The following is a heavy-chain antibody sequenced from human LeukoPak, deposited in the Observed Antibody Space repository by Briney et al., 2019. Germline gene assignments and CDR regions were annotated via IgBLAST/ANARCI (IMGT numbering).Heavy chain of an antibody. CDR2: IRYDGSNK. J-gene: IGHJ3*02. CDR1: GFTFSSYG. Sequence: GGSLRLSCAASGFTFSSYGMHWVRQAPGKGLEWVAFIRYDGSNKYYADSVKGRFTISRDNSKNSLFVQMNSLRAEDTAVYYCARDVFWKGGAFDIWGQGTMVTVSS. D-gene: IGHD1-1*01. V-gene: IGHV3-30*02. CDR3: ARDVFWKGGAFDI.